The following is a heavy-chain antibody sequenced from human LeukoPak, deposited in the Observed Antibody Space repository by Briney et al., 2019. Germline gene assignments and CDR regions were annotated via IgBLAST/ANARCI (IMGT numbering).Heavy chain of an antibody. V-gene: IGHV4-39*01. J-gene: IGHJ4*02. CDR1: GGSISSSSYY. CDR2: IYYSRST. CDR3: ARLGGYDY. D-gene: IGHD5-12*01. Sequence: SETLSLTCTVSGGSISSSSYYWGWIRQPPGKGLEWIGSIYYSRSTYYNPSLKSRVTISVDTSKNQFSLKLSSVTAADTAVYYCARLGGYDYWGQGTLVTVSS.